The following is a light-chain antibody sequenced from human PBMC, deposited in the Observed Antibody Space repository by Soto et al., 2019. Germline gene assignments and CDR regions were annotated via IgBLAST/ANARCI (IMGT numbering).Light chain of an antibody. Sequence: QSALTQPASVSGSPGQSITISCTGSSSDVGGFNYVSWYQQHPGNAPKLLIYEVSHRPSGVSGRFSASKSGNTASLTISGLQAEDEADYYCGSYTRSATLVVAGGTKLTV. CDR1: SSDVGGFNY. CDR2: EVS. CDR3: GSYTRSATLV. J-gene: IGLJ2*01. V-gene: IGLV2-14*03.